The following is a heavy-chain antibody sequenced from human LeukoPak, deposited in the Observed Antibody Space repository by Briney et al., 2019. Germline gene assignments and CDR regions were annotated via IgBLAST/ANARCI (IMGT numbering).Heavy chain of an antibody. CDR2: IFYTGST. CDR1: GDSISSYH. J-gene: IGHJ6*02. Sequence: PSETLSLTCSVSGDSISSYHWSWIRQPPGKGLEWIGYIFYTGSTNYNPSLKSRVTISVDTSKNQFSLKLSSVTAADTAVYYCARHRFSFNYYYYGMDVWGQGTTVTVSS. CDR3: ARHRFSFNYYYYGMDV. D-gene: IGHD3-3*01. V-gene: IGHV4-59*08.